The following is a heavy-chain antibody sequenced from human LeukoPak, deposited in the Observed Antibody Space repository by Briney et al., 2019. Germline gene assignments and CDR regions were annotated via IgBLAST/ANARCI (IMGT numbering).Heavy chain of an antibody. D-gene: IGHD1-26*01. Sequence: GGALKISCKGSGYSFTSYWIGWVRQMPGKGLGWMGIIYPDDCDTRYNPSFQGQGTTSADNSINTPFLQWISLKASDTAMYYCARLGRVGYSGSYYGWLHPWGQGTLVTVSS. CDR3: ARLGRVGYSGSYYGWLHP. J-gene: IGHJ5*02. CDR2: IYPDDCDT. CDR1: GYSFTSYW. V-gene: IGHV5-51*01.